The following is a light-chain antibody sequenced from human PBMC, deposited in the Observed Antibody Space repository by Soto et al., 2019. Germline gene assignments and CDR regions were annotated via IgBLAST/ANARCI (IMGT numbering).Light chain of an antibody. Sequence: IQLTQSPPSLSASVGDRVTITCRASQGISSYLAWYQQKPGKAPKLLIYAASTLQRGVPSRFSGSGSGTDFTLTISSLQPEDFATYYCQQLNSYLWTFGQGTKVEIK. CDR1: QGISSY. CDR3: QQLNSYLWT. CDR2: AAS. V-gene: IGKV1-9*01. J-gene: IGKJ1*01.